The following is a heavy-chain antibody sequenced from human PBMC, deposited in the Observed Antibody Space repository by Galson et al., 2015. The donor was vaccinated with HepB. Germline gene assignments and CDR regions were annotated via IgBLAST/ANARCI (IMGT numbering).Heavy chain of an antibody. J-gene: IGHJ6*02. V-gene: IGHV3-21*01. CDR1: GFTFSSYS. CDR2: ISSSSSYI. Sequence: SLRLSCAASGFTFSSYSMNWVRQAPGKGLEWVSSISSSSSYIYYADSVKGRFTISRDNAKNSLYLQMNSLRAEDTAVYYCARDPLRYYYGMDVWGQGTTVTVSS. D-gene: IGHD3-10*01. CDR3: ARDPLRYYYGMDV.